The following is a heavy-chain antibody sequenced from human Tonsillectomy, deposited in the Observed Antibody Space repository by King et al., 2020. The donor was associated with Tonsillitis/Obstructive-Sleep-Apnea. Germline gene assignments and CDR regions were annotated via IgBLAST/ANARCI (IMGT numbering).Heavy chain of an antibody. Sequence: VQLQESGPGLVKPSQTLSLTCTVSGCSISSVGYYCNWIRQHPGEGLEWIGYIYYSGCTYYNPSLKSLVTISVDTSKNQFSLKLSSVNAADTAVHYCAGGYYDFWSGYSEPYYYYMDVWGKGTTVTVSS. CDR1: GCSISSVGYY. CDR2: IYYSGCT. D-gene: IGHD3-3*01. V-gene: IGHV4-31*01. CDR3: AGGYYDFWSGYSEPYYYYMDV. J-gene: IGHJ6*03.